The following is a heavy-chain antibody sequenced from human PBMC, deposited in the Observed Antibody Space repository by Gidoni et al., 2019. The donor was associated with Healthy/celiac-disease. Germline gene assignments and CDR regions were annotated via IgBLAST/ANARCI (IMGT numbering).Heavy chain of an antibody. CDR1: GFTFSIYA. J-gene: IGHJ3*02. CDR2: ISSNGGST. V-gene: IGHV3-64D*06. Sequence: EVQLVESGGGLVQPGGSLRLSCSASGFTFSIYAMHWVRQAPGKGLEYVSAISSNGGSTYYADSVKGRFTISRDNSKNTLYLQMSSLRAEDTAVYYCVKGDCSSTSCYYAFDIWGQGTMVTVSS. CDR3: VKGDCSSTSCYYAFDI. D-gene: IGHD2-2*01.